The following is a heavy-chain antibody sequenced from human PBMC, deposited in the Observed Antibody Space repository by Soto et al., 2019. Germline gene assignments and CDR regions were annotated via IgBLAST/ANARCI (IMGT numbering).Heavy chain of an antibody. CDR1: GYTFTSYG. CDR2: ISAYNGNT. Sequence: QVQLVPSGAEVKKPGASVKVSCKASGYTFTSYGISWVRQAPGQGLEWMGWISAYNGNTNYAQKLQSKVTMTTDTATSPDYIELGSMSSDETAVYYCGRAWELVPFDYWGQGSLVTVSS. D-gene: IGHD1-26*01. V-gene: IGHV1-18*01. CDR3: GRAWELVPFDY. J-gene: IGHJ4*02.